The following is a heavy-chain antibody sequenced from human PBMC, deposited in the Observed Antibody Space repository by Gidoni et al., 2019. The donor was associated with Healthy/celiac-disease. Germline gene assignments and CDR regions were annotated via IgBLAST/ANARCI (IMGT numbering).Heavy chain of an antibody. CDR2: ISAYNGNT. J-gene: IGHJ6*02. CDR1: GYTFTSYG. Sequence: QVQLVQSGAEVKKPGASVKVSCKASGYTFTSYGISWVRQAPGQGLEWMGWISAYNGNTNYAQKLQGRVTMTTDTSTSTAYMELRSLRSDDTAVYYCARVECSGGSCYFEGGFYYYYYGMDVWGQGTTVTVSS. CDR3: ARVECSGGSCYFEGGFYYYYYGMDV. V-gene: IGHV1-18*04. D-gene: IGHD2-15*01.